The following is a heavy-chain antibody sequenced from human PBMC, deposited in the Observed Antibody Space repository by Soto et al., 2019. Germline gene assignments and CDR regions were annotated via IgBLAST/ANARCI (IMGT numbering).Heavy chain of an antibody. CDR1: GFTFGDYA. D-gene: IGHD5-12*01. Sequence: GGSLRLSCTASGFTFGDYAMSWFRQAPGKGLEWVGFIRSKAYGGTTEYAASVKGRLTISRDDSKSIAYLQMNSLKTEDTAVYYCSILANYYYYMDVWGKGTTVTVSS. J-gene: IGHJ6*03. CDR2: IRSKAYGGTT. CDR3: SILANYYYYMDV. V-gene: IGHV3-49*03.